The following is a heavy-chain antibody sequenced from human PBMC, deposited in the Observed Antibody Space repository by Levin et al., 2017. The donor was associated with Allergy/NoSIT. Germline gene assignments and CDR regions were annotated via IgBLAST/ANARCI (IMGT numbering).Heavy chain of an antibody. CDR3: ARVGVEMATNVLDY. CDR1: GGSISSSY. J-gene: IGHJ4*02. V-gene: IGHV4-59*01. D-gene: IGHD5-24*01. CDR2: IYSSGST. Sequence: SQTLSLPCTVSGGSISSSYWSWIRQPPGKGLEWIGYIYSSGSTNYNPSLKSRVTISVDTSKNQFSLKLSSVTAADTAVYYCARVGVEMATNVLDYWGQGTLVTVSS.